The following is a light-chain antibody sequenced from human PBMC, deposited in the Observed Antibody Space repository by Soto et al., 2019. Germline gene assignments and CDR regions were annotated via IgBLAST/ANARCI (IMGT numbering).Light chain of an antibody. CDR1: SGHSNYA. CDR2: VNSGGSH. CDR3: QTWCTVSASVV. V-gene: IGLV4-69*01. J-gene: IGLJ7*01. Sequence: QTVVTQSPSASASLGASVKLTCTLSSGHSNYAIAWHQQQPETGPRYLMKVNSGGSHIKGDEIPGRFSGSSSGAERYLVISSLLSEDEADYYGQTWCTVSASVVFGGGTQLTV.